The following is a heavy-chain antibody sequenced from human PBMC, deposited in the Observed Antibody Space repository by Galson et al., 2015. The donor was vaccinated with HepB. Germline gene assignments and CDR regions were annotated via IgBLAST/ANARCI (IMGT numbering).Heavy chain of an antibody. V-gene: IGHV3-30*02. D-gene: IGHD3-10*01. CDR3: AKVFGSRSVFGYYFDY. CDR1: GFDLSSYG. CDR2: IQYDGSNN. J-gene: IGHJ4*02. Sequence: SLRLSCAASGFDLSSYGMHWVRQAPGKGLEWVAFIQYDGSNNYYADSVKGRFTISRDNSKNTLYLQMNSLRVEDTAVYYCAKVFGSRSVFGYYFDYWGQGTLVTGSS.